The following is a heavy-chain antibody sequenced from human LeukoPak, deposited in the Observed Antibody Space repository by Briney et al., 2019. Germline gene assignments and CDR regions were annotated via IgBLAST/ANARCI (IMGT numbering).Heavy chain of an antibody. Sequence: GGSLRLSCEVSGFTFTDYWMNWVRQAPGKGPEWVTSIRQDGSEKTYVDSVKGRFTISRDNTKNSLSLQLNGLRAEDTAVYYCARDGTAAGLYFDLWGQGTLVTVSS. V-gene: IGHV3-7*01. J-gene: IGHJ4*01. CDR1: GFTFTDYW. CDR3: ARDGTAAGLYFDL. D-gene: IGHD6-13*01. CDR2: IRQDGSEK.